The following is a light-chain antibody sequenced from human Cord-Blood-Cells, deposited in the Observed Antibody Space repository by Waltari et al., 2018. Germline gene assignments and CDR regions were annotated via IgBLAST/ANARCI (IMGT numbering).Light chain of an antibody. J-gene: IGKJ3*01. CDR1: KRGSRN. CDR2: GAS. Sequence: EIVMTQSAATLSVSPGERATLSCRASKRGSRNLAWYQQNPGQAPRLLIYGASTRATGIPARFSGSGSGTEFTLTISSLQSEDFAVYYCQQYNNWPFTFGPGTKVDIK. V-gene: IGKV3-15*01. CDR3: QQYNNWPFT.